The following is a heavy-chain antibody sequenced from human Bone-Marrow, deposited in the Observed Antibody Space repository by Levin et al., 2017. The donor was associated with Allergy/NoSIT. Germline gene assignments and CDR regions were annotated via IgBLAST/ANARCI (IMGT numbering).Heavy chain of an antibody. CDR1: GASISSYY. J-gene: IGHJ4*02. V-gene: IGHV4-59*08. CDR2: IYYSGST. Sequence: SQTLSLTCTVSGASISSYYWSWIRQPPGKGLEWIGYIYYSGSTYYNPSLKSRVTISVDTSKNQFSLKLSSVTAADTAVYYCARLSAAALDDWGQGTLVTVSS. CDR3: ARLSAAALDD. D-gene: IGHD6-13*01.